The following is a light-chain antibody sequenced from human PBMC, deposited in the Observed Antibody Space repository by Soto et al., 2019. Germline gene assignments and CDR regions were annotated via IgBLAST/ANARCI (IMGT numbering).Light chain of an antibody. CDR2: TAS. V-gene: IGKV3-15*01. CDR1: QTVTFN. Sequence: EILLTQSPATLSASPGERVTLSCRASQTVTFNLAWYQQKPGQAPRLLIHTASTRATGIPAMFSGSGSGTEFTLTISSLHSEDFAVYFCQQYANWPPYTFGQGTKVEMK. CDR3: QQYANWPPYT. J-gene: IGKJ2*01.